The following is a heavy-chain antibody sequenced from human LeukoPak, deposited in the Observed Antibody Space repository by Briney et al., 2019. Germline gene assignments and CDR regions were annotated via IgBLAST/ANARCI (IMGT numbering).Heavy chain of an antibody. D-gene: IGHD6-19*01. Sequence: SETLSLTCTVSGGSITRSSNYWAWIRQRPGKGLEWIGYIYYSGSTYYNPSLKSRVTISVDTSKNQFSLKLSSVTAADTAVYYCARIAVAGTNPFDYWGQGTLVTVSS. CDR3: ARIAVAGTNPFDY. J-gene: IGHJ4*02. V-gene: IGHV4-30-4*08. CDR2: IYYSGST. CDR1: GGSITRSSNY.